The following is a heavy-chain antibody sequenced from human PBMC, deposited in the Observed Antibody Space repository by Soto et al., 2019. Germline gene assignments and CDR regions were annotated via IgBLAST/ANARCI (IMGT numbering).Heavy chain of an antibody. CDR2: IDSSDSYT. J-gene: IGHJ1*01. CDR1: GYSFTRYW. V-gene: IGHV5-10-1*01. D-gene: IGHD6-13*01. Sequence: PGESLKISCQGSGYSFTRYWISWVREMPGKSLEWTGRIDSSDSYTNYSPSFQGHVTISADKSISTAYLQWSSLKASDTAMYYCARRRVAAAGTGVNLEYFQHWGQGTLVTVSS. CDR3: ARRRVAAAGTGVNLEYFQH.